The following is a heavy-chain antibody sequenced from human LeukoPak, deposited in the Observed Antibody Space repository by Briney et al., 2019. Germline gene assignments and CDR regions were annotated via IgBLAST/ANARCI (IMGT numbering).Heavy chain of an antibody. V-gene: IGHV1-24*01. CDR2: FDPEDGET. Sequence: ASVKVSCKVSGYTLTELSMHWVRQAPGKGLEWMGGFDPEDGETIYAQKFQGRVTMTEDTSTDTAYMELSSLRSEDTAVYYCATDGGVGATILYWGQGTLVTVSS. CDR3: ATDGGVGATILY. J-gene: IGHJ4*02. D-gene: IGHD1-26*01. CDR1: GYTLTELS.